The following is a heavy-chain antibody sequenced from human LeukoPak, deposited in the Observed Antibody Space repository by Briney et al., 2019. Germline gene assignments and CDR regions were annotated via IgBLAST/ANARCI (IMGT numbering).Heavy chain of an antibody. J-gene: IGHJ3*02. D-gene: IGHD3-10*01. CDR3: AKDHSSGYPEAFDI. Sequence: SETLSLTCTVSGGSISSSSYYWGWIRQPPGKGLEWIGSIYYSGSTYYNPSLKSRVTISVDTSKNQFSLKLSSVTAADTAVYYCAKDHSSGYPEAFDIWGQGTMVTVSS. CDR1: GGSISSSSYY. CDR2: IYYSGST. V-gene: IGHV4-39*07.